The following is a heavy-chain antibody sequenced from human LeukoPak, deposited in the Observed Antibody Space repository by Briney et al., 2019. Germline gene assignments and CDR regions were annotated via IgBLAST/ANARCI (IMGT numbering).Heavy chain of an antibody. D-gene: IGHD3-9*01. Sequence: GASVKVSCKASGYTFTSYGISWVRQAPGQGLEWMGWISAYNGNTNYAQKLQGRVTMTTDTSTSTADMELRSLRSDDTAVYYCARARPDILTGYYPPDYWGQGTLVTVSS. CDR3: ARARPDILTGYYPPDY. CDR1: GYTFTSYG. J-gene: IGHJ4*02. V-gene: IGHV1-18*01. CDR2: ISAYNGNT.